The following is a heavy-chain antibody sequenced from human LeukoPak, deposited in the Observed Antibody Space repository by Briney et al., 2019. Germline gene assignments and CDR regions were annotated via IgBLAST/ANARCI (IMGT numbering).Heavy chain of an antibody. V-gene: IGHV3-30*03. CDR2: ISYDGSNK. CDR3: ARDAETYYFDGSAGRGLDY. J-gene: IGHJ4*02. CDR1: GFTFSSYG. Sequence: GGSLRLSCAASGFTFSSYGMHWVRQAPGKGLEWVAVISYDGSNKYYADSVKGRFTISRDNSKNTLYLQMNSLRAEDTAVYYCARDAETYYFDGSAGRGLDYWGQGTLVTVSS. D-gene: IGHD3-22*01.